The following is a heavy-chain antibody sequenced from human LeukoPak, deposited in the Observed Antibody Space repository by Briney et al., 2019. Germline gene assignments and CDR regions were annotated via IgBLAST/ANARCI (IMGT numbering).Heavy chain of an antibody. J-gene: IGHJ4*02. CDR3: ARGGDRVTIDY. V-gene: IGHV4-34*01. D-gene: IGHD3-10*01. CDR1: GGSFSGYY. CDR2: INHSGST. Sequence: PSETLSLTCAVYGGSFSGYYWSWIRQPPGKGLEWIGEINHSGSTNYNPSLKSRVTISVDTSKNQFSLKLSSVTAADTAVYYCARGGDRVTIDYWGQGTLVTASS.